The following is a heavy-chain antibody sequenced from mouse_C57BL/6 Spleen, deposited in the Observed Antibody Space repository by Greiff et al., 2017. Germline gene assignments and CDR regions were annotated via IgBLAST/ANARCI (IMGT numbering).Heavy chain of an antibody. J-gene: IGHJ3*01. CDR2: INPGSGGT. D-gene: IGHD2-4*01. CDR3: ARRSSTMITAWFAY. V-gene: IGHV1-54*01. Sequence: QVQLKQSGAELVRPGTSVKVSCKASGYAFTNYLIEWVKQRPGQGLEWIGVINPGSGGTNYNEKFKGKATLTADKSSSTAYMQLSSLTSEDSAVYFCARRSSTMITAWFAYWGQGTLVTVSA. CDR1: GYAFTNYL.